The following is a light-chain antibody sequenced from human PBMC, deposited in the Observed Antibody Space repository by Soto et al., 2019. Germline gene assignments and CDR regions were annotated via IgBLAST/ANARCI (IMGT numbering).Light chain of an antibody. J-gene: IGKJ4*01. Sequence: EILMTQSPATLSVSPGEGVTLSCRAGQSVRSNLAWYRQRPGQAPKLLIYGASIRATGMPARFSGSGSETEFTLTISSLQSADFAVYYCQQYDNWPLTFGGGTKVEIK. V-gene: IGKV3-15*01. CDR2: GAS. CDR1: QSVRSN. CDR3: QQYDNWPLT.